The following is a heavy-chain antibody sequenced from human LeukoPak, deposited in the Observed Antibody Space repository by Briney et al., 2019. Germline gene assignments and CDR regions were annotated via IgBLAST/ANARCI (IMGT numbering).Heavy chain of an antibody. J-gene: IGHJ4*02. CDR2: LNHSGST. CDR3: ARGRLKGYCSGGSCYSTRYYFDY. CDR1: GGSFSGYY. Sequence: SETLSLTCAVYGGSFSGYYWSWIRHPPGPWLESIGELNHSGSTNYNPSLKSRVTISVDTSKNQFSLKLSSVTAADTAVYYCARGRLKGYCSGGSCYSTRYYFDYWGQGTLVAVSS. V-gene: IGHV4-34*01. D-gene: IGHD2-15*01.